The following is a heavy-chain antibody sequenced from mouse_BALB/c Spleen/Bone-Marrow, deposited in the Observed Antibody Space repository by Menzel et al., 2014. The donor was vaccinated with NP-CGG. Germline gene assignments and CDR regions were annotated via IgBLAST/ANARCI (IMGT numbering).Heavy chain of an antibody. CDR3: ARWDYGDYAMDY. Sequence: EVKLMESGPGLVKPSQSLSLTCTVTGYSITSDHAWNWIRQFQGNKLEWMGYISYSSSTNYNPSLKSRISITRDTSKNQFFLHLDSVTAEDTATYYCARWDYGDYAMDYWGHGTPVTVSS. V-gene: IGHV3-2*02. J-gene: IGHJ4*01. CDR1: GYSITSDHA. CDR2: ISYSSST. D-gene: IGHD1-2*01.